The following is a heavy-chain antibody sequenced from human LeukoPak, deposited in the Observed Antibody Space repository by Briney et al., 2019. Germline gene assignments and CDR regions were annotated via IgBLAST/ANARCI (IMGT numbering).Heavy chain of an antibody. CDR1: GFTVSSNS. CDR2: IYSDNT. CDR3: ARRAGAYSHPYDY. D-gene: IGHD4/OR15-4a*01. Sequence: GGSLRLSCTVSGFTVSSNSMSWVRQAPGRGLEWVSFIYSDNTHYSDSVKGRFTISRDNSKNTLYLQMSSLRAEDTAVYYCARRAGAYSHPYDYWGQGTLVTVSS. V-gene: IGHV3-53*01. J-gene: IGHJ4*02.